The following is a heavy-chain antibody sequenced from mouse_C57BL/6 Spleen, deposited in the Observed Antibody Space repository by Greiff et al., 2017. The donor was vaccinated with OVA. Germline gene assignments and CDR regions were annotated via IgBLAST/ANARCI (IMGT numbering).Heavy chain of an antibody. J-gene: IGHJ1*03. CDR2: IYPRSGNT. CDR1: GYTFTSYG. D-gene: IGHD1-1*01. V-gene: IGHV1-81*01. Sequence: QVQLQQSGAELARPGASVKLSCKASGYTFTSYGISWVKQRTGQGLEWIGEIYPRSGNTYYNEKFKGKATLTADKSSSTAYMELRSLTSEDSAVYFGARWGFGSSWRYFDVWGTGTTVTVSS. CDR3: ARWGFGSSWRYFDV.